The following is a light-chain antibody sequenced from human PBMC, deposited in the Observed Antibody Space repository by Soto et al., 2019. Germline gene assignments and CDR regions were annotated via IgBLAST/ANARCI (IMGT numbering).Light chain of an antibody. V-gene: IGKV3-20*01. CDR1: QSVSSSY. CDR3: QQYGSSPLFT. Sequence: EIVLTQSPGTLSLSPGERATLSCRASQSVSSSYLAWYQQKPGQAPRLLIYSASSRATGIPDRFSGSGSGTAFTLTISRLEPEDFAVYSCQQYGSSPLFTFGPGTKVDIK. J-gene: IGKJ3*01. CDR2: SAS.